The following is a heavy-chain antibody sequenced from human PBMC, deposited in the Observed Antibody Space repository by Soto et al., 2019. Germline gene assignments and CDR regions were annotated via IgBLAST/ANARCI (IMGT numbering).Heavy chain of an antibody. D-gene: IGHD2-21*02. V-gene: IGHV3-72*01. CDR3: VAYCGGDCYNAFDI. Sequence: PGGSLRLSCAASGFTCSDHYMDWVRQAPGEGLEWVGRTRNKANSYTTEYAASVKGRFTISRDDSKNSLYLQMNSLKTEDTAVYYCVAYCGGDCYNAFDIWGQGTMVTVSS. CDR1: GFTCSDHY. J-gene: IGHJ3*02. CDR2: TRNKANSYTT.